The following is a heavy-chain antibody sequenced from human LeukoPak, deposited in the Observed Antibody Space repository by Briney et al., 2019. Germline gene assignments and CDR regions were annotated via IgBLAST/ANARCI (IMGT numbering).Heavy chain of an antibody. CDR2: INPRGGSA. D-gene: IGHD3-10*01. V-gene: IGHV1-46*01. CDR3: ARDYHGSGSQTTFDY. Sequence: ASVKVSCKASGYTFTNFYMHWVRQVPGQGLEWMGIINPRGGSASSAQKFQGRVTLTRDTSTSTVYMELSRLRSEDTALYYCARDYHGSGSQTTFDYWGQGTLVTVSS. CDR1: GYTFTNFY. J-gene: IGHJ4*02.